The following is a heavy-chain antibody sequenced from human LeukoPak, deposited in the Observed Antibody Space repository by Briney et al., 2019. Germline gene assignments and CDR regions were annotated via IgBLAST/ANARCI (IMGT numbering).Heavy chain of an antibody. CDR2: ISPYNGNT. D-gene: IGHD2-8*01. CDR1: GYTFTIYG. CDR3: ASCHCTNGVCYGECEYFQH. V-gene: IGHV1-18*01. J-gene: IGHJ1*01. Sequence: ASVNVSCKASGYTFTIYGIIWVRQAPGQGLEWMGWISPYNGNTNYAQKLQGRVTMTTDTSTSTAYMELRSLRSDDTAVYYCASCHCTNGVCYGECEYFQHWGQGTLVTVSS.